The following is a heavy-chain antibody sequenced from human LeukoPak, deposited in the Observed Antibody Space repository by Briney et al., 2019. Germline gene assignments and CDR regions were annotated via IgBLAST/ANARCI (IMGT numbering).Heavy chain of an antibody. CDR1: GFTFSSYG. J-gene: IGHJ6*03. CDR3: ANGYCTNGVCYPYYYYYMDV. D-gene: IGHD2-8*01. CDR2: ISYDGSNK. Sequence: GRSLRLSCAASGFTFSSYGMHWVRQAPGKGLEWVAVISYDGSNKYYADSVKGRFTISRDNSKNTLYLQMNSLRAEDTAVYYCANGYCTNGVCYPYYYYYMDVRGKGTTVTVSS. V-gene: IGHV3-30*18.